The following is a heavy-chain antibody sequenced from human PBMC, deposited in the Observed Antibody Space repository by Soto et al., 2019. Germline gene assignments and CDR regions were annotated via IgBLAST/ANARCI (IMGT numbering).Heavy chain of an antibody. CDR1: GYSFTSYW. J-gene: IGHJ6*02. Sequence: PGESLKISCKGSGYSFTSYWIGWVRQMPGKGLEWMGIIYPGDSDTRYSPSFQGQVTISADKSISTAYLQWSSLKASHTAMYSCAGVGRSYYDYMDVWGQGTTVTVSS. V-gene: IGHV5-51*01. CDR2: IYPGDSDT. D-gene: IGHD2-15*01. CDR3: AGVGRSYYDYMDV.